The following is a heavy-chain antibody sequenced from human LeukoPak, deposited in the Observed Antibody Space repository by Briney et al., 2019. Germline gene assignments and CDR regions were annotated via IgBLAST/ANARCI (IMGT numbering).Heavy chain of an antibody. CDR3: AKDSDSSGYYLDY. Sequence: GGSLRLSCAASGFTFKNYAMSWARQATGKGLEWVSSISGSGGSTYYADSVKGRFTISRDNSKNTLYLQMNSLRAEDTAVYYCAKDSDSSGYYLDYWGQGTLVTVSS. V-gene: IGHV3-23*01. CDR2: ISGSGGST. J-gene: IGHJ4*02. D-gene: IGHD3-22*01. CDR1: GFTFKNYA.